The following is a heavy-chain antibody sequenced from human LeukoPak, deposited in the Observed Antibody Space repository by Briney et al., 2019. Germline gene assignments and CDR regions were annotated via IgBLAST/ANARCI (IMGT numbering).Heavy chain of an antibody. D-gene: IGHD6-6*01. Sequence: ASVKVSCKASGYTFTGYYMHWVRQAPGQGLEWMGWINPNSGGTNYAQKFQGRVTMTRDTSISTAYMELSRLRSDDTAVYYCAGDFFSSSSAWSEYFQHWGQGTLVTVSS. J-gene: IGHJ1*01. CDR3: AGDFFSSSSAWSEYFQH. CDR1: GYTFTGYY. V-gene: IGHV1-2*02. CDR2: INPNSGGT.